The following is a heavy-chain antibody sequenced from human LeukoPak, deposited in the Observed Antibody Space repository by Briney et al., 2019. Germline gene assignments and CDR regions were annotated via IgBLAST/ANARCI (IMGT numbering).Heavy chain of an antibody. V-gene: IGHV4-30-2*01. CDR3: ARAYYDFWSGYGWFDP. D-gene: IGHD3-3*01. Sequence: SETLSLTCTVSGGSISSGGYYWSWIRQPPGKGLEWIGYIYHRGSTYYNPSLKSRVTISVDRSKNQFSLKLSSVTAADTAVYYCARAYYDFWSGYGWFDPWGQGTLVTVSS. CDR1: GGSISSGGYY. CDR2: IYHRGST. J-gene: IGHJ5*02.